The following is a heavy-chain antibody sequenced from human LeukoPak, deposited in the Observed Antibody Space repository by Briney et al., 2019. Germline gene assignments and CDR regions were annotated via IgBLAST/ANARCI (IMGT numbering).Heavy chain of an antibody. CDR2: INHSGST. V-gene: IGHV4-34*01. J-gene: IGHJ6*03. Sequence: SETLSLTCAVYGGSFSGYYWSWIRQPPGKGLEWIGEINHSGSTNYNPSLKSRVTISVDTSRNQFSLKLSSVTAADTAVYYCARASPPGVEWLLKRYYYYMDVWGKGTTVTVSS. CDR3: ARASPPGVEWLLKRYYYYMDV. D-gene: IGHD3-3*01. CDR1: GGSFSGYY.